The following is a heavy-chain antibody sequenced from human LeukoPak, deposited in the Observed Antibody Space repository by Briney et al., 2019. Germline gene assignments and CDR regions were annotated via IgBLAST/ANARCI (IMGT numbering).Heavy chain of an antibody. Sequence: SDTLSLTCAVSGYSISSNHWWGWIRQPPGEGLGWIGYIFYAGSTYYNPSLKSRVTMSVDESKNQFSLRLSSVTAVDTAVYYCARISPILGAAWVDYWGQGTLVSVSS. V-gene: IGHV4-28*01. D-gene: IGHD3-3*02. CDR3: ARISPILGAAWVDY. CDR1: GYSISSNHW. CDR2: IFYAGST. J-gene: IGHJ4*02.